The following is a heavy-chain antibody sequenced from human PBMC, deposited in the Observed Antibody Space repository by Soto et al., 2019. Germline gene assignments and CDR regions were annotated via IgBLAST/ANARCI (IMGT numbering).Heavy chain of an antibody. CDR3: ARGGGYGDPDAFDI. CDR1: GSTFTRYY. CDR2: INTXGGST. V-gene: IGHV1-46*01. J-gene: IGHJ3*02. Sequence: XSVKVSCKASGSTFTRYYMHWVRQAPGQGLEWMGIINTXGGSTXYAQKFKGRVXXTADKYTXXDYMELRSLRSEDTAVYYCARGGGYGDPDAFDIWGQGTMVTVSS. D-gene: IGHD4-17*01.